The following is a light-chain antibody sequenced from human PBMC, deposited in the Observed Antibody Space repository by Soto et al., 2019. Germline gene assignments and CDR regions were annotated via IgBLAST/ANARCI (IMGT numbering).Light chain of an antibody. CDR1: QSIGGNF. CDR2: GES. CDR3: QKYGGSPRT. Sequence: EIVLTQSPGTLSLSPGEGATLSCRASQSIGGNFLAWYQQRRGQAPRLLIHGESNRATGIPDRLSGSGSGTDFTLTITRLEPEDFAVYYCQKYGGSPRTFGQGTKVDIK. J-gene: IGKJ1*01. V-gene: IGKV3-20*01.